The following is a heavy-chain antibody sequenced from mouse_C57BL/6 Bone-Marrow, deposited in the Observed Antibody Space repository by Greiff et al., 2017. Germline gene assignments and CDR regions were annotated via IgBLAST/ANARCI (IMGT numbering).Heavy chain of an antibody. CDR1: GYTFTSYW. V-gene: IGHV1-55*01. CDR2: IYPGSGST. D-gene: IGHD1-1*01. J-gene: IGHJ1*03. CDR3: ARDYYGSSYWYFDV. Sequence: QVQLQQPGAELVKPGASVKMSCKASGYTFTSYWITWVKQRPGQGLEWIGDIYPGSGSTNYNEKFNSKATLTVDTSSSTAYMQLSSLTSEDSAVYYCARDYYGSSYWYFDVWGTGTTVTVSS.